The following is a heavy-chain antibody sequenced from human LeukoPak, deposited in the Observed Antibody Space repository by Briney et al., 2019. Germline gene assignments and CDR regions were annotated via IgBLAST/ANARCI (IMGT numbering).Heavy chain of an antibody. D-gene: IGHD5-24*01. CDR1: GGSINSSSYY. Sequence: SETLSLTCTVSGGSINSSSYYWGWIRQPPGRGLEWIGSIFYSGNTYDNPSLKSRVTISVDTSKNQFSLKLNSVTAADTAVYYCARHRSKWLQSSFDYWGQGTLVTVSS. V-gene: IGHV4-39*01. CDR2: IFYSGNT. J-gene: IGHJ4*02. CDR3: ARHRSKWLQSSFDY.